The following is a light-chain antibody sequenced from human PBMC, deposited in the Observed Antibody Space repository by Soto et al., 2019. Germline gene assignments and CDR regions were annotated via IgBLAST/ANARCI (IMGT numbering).Light chain of an antibody. CDR1: SSDVGSYNH. CDR3: NSYRDTDTFWV. V-gene: IGLV2-14*01. CDR2: GVT. Sequence: QAVVTQPASVSGSPGQSITISCTGTSSDVGSYNHVSWYQQHPGKVPKLMIYGVTNRPSGVSDRFSGSKSGNTASLTISGLQAEDEADYYCNSYRDTDTFWVFGGGTQLTVL. J-gene: IGLJ3*02.